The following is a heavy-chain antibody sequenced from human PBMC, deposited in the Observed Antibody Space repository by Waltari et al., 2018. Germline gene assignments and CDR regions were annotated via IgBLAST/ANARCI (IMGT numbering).Heavy chain of an antibody. Sequence: QVQLVQSGAEVKKPGSSVKVSCKASGGTFSSYAISWVRQAPGQGLEWMGGILPILGIANYAQKFQGRVTITADESTSTAYMELSSLRSEDTAVYYCARDESGIAVAGNWFDPWGQGTLVTVSS. CDR1: GGTFSSYA. D-gene: IGHD6-19*01. V-gene: IGHV1-69*04. CDR3: ARDESGIAVAGNWFDP. J-gene: IGHJ5*02. CDR2: ILPILGIA.